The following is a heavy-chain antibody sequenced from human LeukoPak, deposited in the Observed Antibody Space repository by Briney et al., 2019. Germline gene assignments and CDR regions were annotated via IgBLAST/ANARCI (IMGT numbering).Heavy chain of an antibody. V-gene: IGHV1-69*13. J-gene: IGHJ6*02. CDR2: IIPIFGTA. Sequence: GAPVKVSCKASGGTFSSYAISWVRQAPGQGLEWMGGIIPIFGTANYAQKFQGRVTITADESTSTAYMELSSLRSEDTAVYYCARTYYYDSSGYANPHYYYYGMDVWGQGTTVTVSS. D-gene: IGHD3-22*01. CDR3: ARTYYYDSSGYANPHYYYYGMDV. CDR1: GGTFSSYA.